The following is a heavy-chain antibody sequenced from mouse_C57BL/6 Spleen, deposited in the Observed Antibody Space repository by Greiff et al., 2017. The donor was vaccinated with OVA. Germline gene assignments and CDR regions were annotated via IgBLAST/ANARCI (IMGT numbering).Heavy chain of an antibody. CDR2: IHPNSGST. CDR1: GYTFTSYW. V-gene: IGHV1-64*01. J-gene: IGHJ4*01. CDR3: AREERPYDYGAMDY. D-gene: IGHD2-4*01. Sequence: QVQLQQPGAELVKPGASVKLSCKASGYTFTSYWMHWVKQRPGQGLEWIGMIHPNSGSTNYNEKFKSKATLTVDKSSSTAYMQLSSLTSEDSAVYYCAREERPYDYGAMDYWGQGTSVTVSS.